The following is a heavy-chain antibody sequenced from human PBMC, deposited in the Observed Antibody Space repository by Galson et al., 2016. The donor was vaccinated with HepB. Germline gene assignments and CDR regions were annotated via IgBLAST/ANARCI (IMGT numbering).Heavy chain of an antibody. V-gene: IGHV3-11*06. D-gene: IGHD3-9*01. Sequence: SLRLSCAASGFTFSDYAMAWIRQAPGKALEWVSYITPSGTFAHYADSVRGRFTISRDNANNLFYVQLNSLRVEDTAVYYCARGASGYGISSGFPDSDYWGEGALVTVSS. CDR1: GFTFSDYA. J-gene: IGHJ4*02. CDR2: ITPSGTFA. CDR3: ARGASGYGISSGFPDSDY.